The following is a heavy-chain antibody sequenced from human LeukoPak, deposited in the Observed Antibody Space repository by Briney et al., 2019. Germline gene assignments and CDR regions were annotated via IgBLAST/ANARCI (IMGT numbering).Heavy chain of an antibody. J-gene: IGHJ4*02. CDR2: IYYSGST. V-gene: IGHV4-59*01. CDR1: GGSISSYY. CDR3: ARSLADFDY. Sequence: SETLSLTCTVSGGSISSYYWSWIRQPPGKGLEWIGYIYYSGSTNYNPSLKSRVTISVDTSKNQFSLKLSSVTAADTAVYYCARSLADFDYWGQGTLVTVSS.